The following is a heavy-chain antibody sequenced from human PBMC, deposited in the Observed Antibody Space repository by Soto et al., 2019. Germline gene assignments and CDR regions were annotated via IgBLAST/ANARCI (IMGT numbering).Heavy chain of an antibody. CDR1: GYTFTSYG. CDR2: ISAYNGNT. J-gene: IGHJ2*01. D-gene: IGHD3-22*01. CDR3: ARDSYYDSSGYGGLWYFDL. Sequence: ASVKVSCKASGYTFTSYGISWVRQAPGQGLEWMGWISAYNGNTNYAQKLQGRVTMTTDTSTSTAYMELRSLRSDDTAVYYCARDSYYDSSGYGGLWYFDLWGRGTLVTVS. V-gene: IGHV1-18*01.